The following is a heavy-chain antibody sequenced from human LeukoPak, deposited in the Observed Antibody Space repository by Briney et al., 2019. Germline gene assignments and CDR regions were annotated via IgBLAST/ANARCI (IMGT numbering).Heavy chain of an antibody. CDR3: ARASFASGTPVDY. CDR1: GFTVSSSY. D-gene: IGHD3-10*01. Sequence: GGSLRLSCAASGFTVSSSYMSWVRQAPGKGLEWVSAISGRGGTTYYADSVKGRFTISRDNSMNTLYLQMNSLRAEDTAIYYCARASFASGTPVDYWGQGTLVTVSS. V-gene: IGHV3-23*01. CDR2: ISGRGGTT. J-gene: IGHJ4*02.